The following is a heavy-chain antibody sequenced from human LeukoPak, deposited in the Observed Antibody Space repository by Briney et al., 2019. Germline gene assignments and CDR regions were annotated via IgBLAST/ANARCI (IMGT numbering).Heavy chain of an antibody. D-gene: IGHD3-10*01. CDR2: IIPSFGAP. CDR1: GGTSSNYP. J-gene: IGHJ4*02. V-gene: IGHV1-69*06. Sequence: ASVKVSCKASGGTSSNYPFNWVRQAPGPGFEWMGSIIPSFGAPAYAQKFEDRITLTADKSTGTVYMELSSLRSDDTAFYYCARGSKYYYASGSYSADYWGQGSLVSVSS. CDR3: ARGSKYYYASGSYSADY.